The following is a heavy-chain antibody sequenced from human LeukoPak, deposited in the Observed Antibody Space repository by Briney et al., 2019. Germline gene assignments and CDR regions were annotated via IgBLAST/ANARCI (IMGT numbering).Heavy chain of an antibody. CDR3: ARELWFGELPNYYYYYGMDV. V-gene: IGHV3-33*01. J-gene: IGHJ6*02. Sequence: GGSLRLSCAASGFTFSTYAMHWVRQAPGKGLEWVAVIWYDGSNKYYADSVKGRFTISRDNSKNTLYLQMNSLRAEDTAVYYCARELWFGELPNYYYYYGMDVWGQGTTVTVSS. CDR1: GFTFSTYA. CDR2: IWYDGSNK. D-gene: IGHD3-10*01.